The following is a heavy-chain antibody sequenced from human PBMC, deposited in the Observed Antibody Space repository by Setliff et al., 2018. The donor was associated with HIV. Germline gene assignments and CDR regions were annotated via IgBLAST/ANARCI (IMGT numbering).Heavy chain of an antibody. CDR1: GYMFIAYG. Sequence: ASVKVSCKTSGYMFIAYGMSWVRQMPGKGLEWMGRIDPSDSYTNYSPSFQGHVSISADRSISTAYLQWSSLKASDTAIYYCARHKNGGYSLDNWGQGTLVTVSS. CDR3: ARHKNGGYSLDN. D-gene: IGHD2-15*01. V-gene: IGHV5-10-1*01. J-gene: IGHJ4*02. CDR2: IDPSDSYT.